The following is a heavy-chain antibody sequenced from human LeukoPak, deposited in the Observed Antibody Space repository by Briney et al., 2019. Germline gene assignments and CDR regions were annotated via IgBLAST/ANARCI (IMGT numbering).Heavy chain of an antibody. J-gene: IGHJ4*02. CDR3: ARTPPYDSSGYYSSGYFDY. D-gene: IGHD3-22*01. CDR2: IYSGGST. Sequence: GGSLRLSCAASGFSVNSNYMSWVRQAPGKGLEWVSVIYSGGSTYYTDSVKGRFTISRDNSKNTLYLQMNSLRAEDTAVYYCARTPPYDSSGYYSSGYFDYWGQGTLVTVSS. CDR1: GFSVNSNY. V-gene: IGHV3-53*01.